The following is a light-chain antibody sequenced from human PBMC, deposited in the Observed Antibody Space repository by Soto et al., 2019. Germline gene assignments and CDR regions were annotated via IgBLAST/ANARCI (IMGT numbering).Light chain of an antibody. CDR1: SSDVGSYKL. J-gene: IGLJ2*01. Sequence: QSVLTQPASVSGSPGQSITISCTGTSSDVGSYKLVSWYQQHPGKAPKLMIYEVSKRPSGVPNRFSGSKSGNAASLSISGLQTEDEADYYCCSYAGSNTGVFGGGTKLTVL. CDR3: CSYAGSNTGV. V-gene: IGLV2-23*02. CDR2: EVS.